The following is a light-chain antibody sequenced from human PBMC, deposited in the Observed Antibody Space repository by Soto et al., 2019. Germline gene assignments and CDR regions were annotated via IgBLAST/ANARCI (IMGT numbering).Light chain of an antibody. J-gene: IGLJ2*01. CDR3: TSYAGYNNPVV. Sequence: QSALTQPPSASGSPGQSVTISCTGTSSDVGGYNYVSWYQQHPGKAPKLMIYEVSKRPSGVPDRFSGSKSGNTASLTVSGLQAEDEAEYYCTSYAGYNNPVVFGGGTKLTV. CDR2: EVS. CDR1: SSDVGGYNY. V-gene: IGLV2-8*01.